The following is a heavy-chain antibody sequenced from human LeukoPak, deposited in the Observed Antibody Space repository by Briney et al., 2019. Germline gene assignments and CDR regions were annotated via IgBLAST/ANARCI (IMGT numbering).Heavy chain of an antibody. D-gene: IGHD3-16*02. J-gene: IGHJ4*02. Sequence: SETLSLTCAVYGGSFSGYYWSWIRQPPGKGLEWIGYIYYSGSTNYNPSLKSRVTISVDTSKNQFSLKLSSVTAADTAVYYCASYVWGSYRSYYFDYWGQGTLVTVSS. CDR3: ASYVWGSYRSYYFDY. CDR1: GGSFSGYY. CDR2: IYYSGST. V-gene: IGHV4-59*08.